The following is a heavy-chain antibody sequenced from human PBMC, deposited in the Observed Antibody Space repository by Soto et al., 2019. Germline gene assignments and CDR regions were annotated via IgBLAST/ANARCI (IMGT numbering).Heavy chain of an antibody. CDR1: GYAFTTYG. CDR3: ARVRYGDY. D-gene: IGHD1-1*01. J-gene: IGHJ4*02. V-gene: IGHV1-18*01. CDR2: ISAHNGNT. Sequence: QVHLVQSGAEVKKPGASVKVSCKGSGYAFTTYGITWVRQAPGQGLEWRGWISAHNGNTNYAQKLQGRVTVTRDTSTSTAYMELRSLISDGTAVYYCARVRYGDYWGQGALVTVSS.